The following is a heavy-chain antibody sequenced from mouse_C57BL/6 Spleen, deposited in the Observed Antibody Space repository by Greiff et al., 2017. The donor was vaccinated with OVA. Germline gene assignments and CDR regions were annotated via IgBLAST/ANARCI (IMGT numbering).Heavy chain of an antibody. CDR2: IDPSDSYT. Sequence: QVQLQQPGAELVMPGASVKLSCKASGYTFTSYWMHWVKQRPGQGLEWIGEIDPSDSYTNYNQKFKGKSTLTVDKSSSTAYMQLSSLTSEDSAVYYCARGLLGETCFDYWGQGTTLTVSS. CDR3: ARGLLGETCFDY. J-gene: IGHJ2*01. D-gene: IGHD2-3*01. V-gene: IGHV1-69*01. CDR1: GYTFTSYW.